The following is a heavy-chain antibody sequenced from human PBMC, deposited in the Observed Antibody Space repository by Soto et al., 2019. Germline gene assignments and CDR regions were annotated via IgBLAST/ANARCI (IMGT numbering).Heavy chain of an antibody. CDR3: AWIADYYYGMDV. V-gene: IGHV2-26*01. Sequence: QVTLKESGPVLVKPTETLTLTCTVSGFSLSNARMGVSWIRQPPGKALEWLAHIFSNDEKSYSTSLKSRLTISKDTSKSQVVLTMTNMDPVDTATYYCAWIADYYYGMDVWGQGTTVTVSS. CDR1: GFSLSNARMG. J-gene: IGHJ6*02. CDR2: IFSNDEK.